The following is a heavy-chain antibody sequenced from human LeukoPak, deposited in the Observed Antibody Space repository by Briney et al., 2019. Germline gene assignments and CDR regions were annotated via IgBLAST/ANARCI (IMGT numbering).Heavy chain of an antibody. D-gene: IGHD6-13*01. CDR1: GGSIIINSYY. J-gene: IGHJ5*02. Sequence: SETLSLTCTVSGGSIIINSYYWAWIRQPPGKGLEWIGSIYYSGSTYYNPSLKSRVTISIDTSKNQCSLKLSSVAAADTAVYYCARMTRLWYFDPWGQGTLVTVSS. CDR2: IYYSGST. V-gene: IGHV4-39*01. CDR3: ARMTRLWYFDP.